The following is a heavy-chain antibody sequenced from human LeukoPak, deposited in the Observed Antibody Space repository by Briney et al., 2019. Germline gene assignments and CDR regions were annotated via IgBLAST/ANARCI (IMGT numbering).Heavy chain of an antibody. CDR2: IYYSGST. D-gene: IGHD5-24*01. Sequence: SETLSLTCTVSGGSISSYYWSWIRQPPGKGLEWIGYIYYSGSTNYNPSLKSQVTISVDTSKNQFSLKLSSVTAADTAVYYCARDRDGYSVLDYWGQGTLVTVSS. J-gene: IGHJ4*02. V-gene: IGHV4-59*01. CDR1: GGSISSYY. CDR3: ARDRDGYSVLDY.